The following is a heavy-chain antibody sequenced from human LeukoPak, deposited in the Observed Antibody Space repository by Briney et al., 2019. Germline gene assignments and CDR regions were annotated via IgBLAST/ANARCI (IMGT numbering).Heavy chain of an antibody. J-gene: IGHJ4*02. CDR3: AKSKHGSSSSCRDY. CDR2: ISGNGGST. CDR1: GFTFNSYD. D-gene: IGHD2-2*01. Sequence: PGGSLRLSCATSGFTFNSYDMSWVRQAPGKGLEWVSGISGNGGSTNYADSVKGRFTISRDNSKNTLYLQMNSLRAEDTAVYYCAKSKHGSSSSCRDYWGLGTLVTVSS. V-gene: IGHV3-23*01.